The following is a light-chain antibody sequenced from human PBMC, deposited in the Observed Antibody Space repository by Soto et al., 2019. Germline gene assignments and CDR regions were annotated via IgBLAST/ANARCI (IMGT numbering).Light chain of an antibody. V-gene: IGLV2-8*01. J-gene: IGLJ1*01. CDR2: EVS. CDR1: NRDVGGYNY. Sequence: HSVLTQAPSAAGVPREAGTIFSTGNNRDVGGYNYVPWYQQPPGKAPNLMIYEVSKRPSGVPDRFSGSKSGNTASLTVSGLQAEDEADYYCSSYAGSNLYVFGTGTKVTVL. CDR3: SSYAGSNLYV.